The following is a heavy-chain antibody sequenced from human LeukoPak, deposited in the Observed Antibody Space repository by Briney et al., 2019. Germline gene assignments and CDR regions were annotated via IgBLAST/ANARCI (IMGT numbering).Heavy chain of an antibody. CDR3: ARGATMIVVAHYYYYYGMDV. CDR1: GGSFSGYY. V-gene: IGHV4-34*01. CDR2: INHSVST. J-gene: IGHJ6*02. Sequence: PSETLSLTCAVYGGSFSGYYWSWIRQPPGKGLEWIGEINHSVSTNYNPSLKSRVTTSVDTSKNQFSLKLSSVTAADTAVYYCARGATMIVVAHYYYYYGMDVWGQGTTVTVSS. D-gene: IGHD3-22*01.